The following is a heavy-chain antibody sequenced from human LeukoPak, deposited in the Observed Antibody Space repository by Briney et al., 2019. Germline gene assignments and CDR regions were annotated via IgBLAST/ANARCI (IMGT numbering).Heavy chain of an antibody. CDR2: INHSGST. CDR1: GGSFSGYY. J-gene: IGHJ4*02. CDR3: ASEYGDYVSY. V-gene: IGHV4-34*01. D-gene: IGHD4-17*01. Sequence: SETLSLTCAVYGGSFSGYYWSWIRQPPGKGLEWIGEINHSGSTNYNPSLKSRVTISVDTSKNQFSLKLSSVTAADTALYYCASEYGDYVSYWGQGTLVTVSS.